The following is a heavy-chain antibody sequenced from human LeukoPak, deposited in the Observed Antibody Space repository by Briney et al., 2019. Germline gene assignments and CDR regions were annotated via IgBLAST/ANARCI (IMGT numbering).Heavy chain of an antibody. Sequence: GGSLRLSCVASGFSFGSYWMAWVRQAPGQGLEWVANMKHDGIEKYHVDSVKGRFTISRDNTKNSLYLHMSSLRVEDTAVYYCAREGREGYNYPALDFWGQGILFTVSS. J-gene: IGHJ4*02. CDR1: GFSFGSYW. CDR3: AREGREGYNYPALDF. CDR2: MKHDGIEK. V-gene: IGHV3-7*05. D-gene: IGHD5-24*01.